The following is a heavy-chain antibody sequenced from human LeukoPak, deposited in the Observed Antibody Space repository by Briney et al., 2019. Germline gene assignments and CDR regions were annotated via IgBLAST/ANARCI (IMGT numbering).Heavy chain of an antibody. Sequence: ASVKVSCKASGYTFTGYYMHWVRQAPGQGLEWMGRINPNSGGANYAQKFQGRVTMTRDTSISTAYMELSRLRSDDTAVYYCARTVAGDRIDYWGQGTLVTVSS. CDR1: GYTFTGYY. J-gene: IGHJ4*02. V-gene: IGHV1-2*06. CDR3: ARTVAGDRIDY. D-gene: IGHD6-19*01. CDR2: INPNSGGA.